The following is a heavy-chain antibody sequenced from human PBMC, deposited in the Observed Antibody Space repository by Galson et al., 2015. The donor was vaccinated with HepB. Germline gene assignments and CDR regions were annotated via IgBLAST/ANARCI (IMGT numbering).Heavy chain of an antibody. CDR3: ARGRGVAFDI. CDR2: ITSSTTTI. CDR1: GFTFSSYS. J-gene: IGHJ3*02. V-gene: IGHV3-48*01. Sequence: SLRLSCAASGFTFSSYSMNWVRQAPGKGLEWISFITSSTTTIFYADSVKGRFTVSRDNAKGSLYLQMSGLRAEDTAVYYCARGRGVAFDIWGQGTMVTVSS. D-gene: IGHD2-8*02.